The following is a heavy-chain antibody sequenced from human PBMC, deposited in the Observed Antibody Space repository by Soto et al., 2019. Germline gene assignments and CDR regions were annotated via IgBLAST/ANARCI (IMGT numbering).Heavy chain of an antibody. V-gene: IGHV1-18*01. CDR1: GYTFTSYG. Sequence: ASVKVSCKASGYTFTSYGISWVRQAPGQGLERMGWISAYNGNTNYAQKLQGRVTMTTDTSTSTAYMELRSLRSDDTAVYYCASGTRDYDGYYYGMDVWGQGTTVTVSS. CDR2: ISAYNGNT. CDR3: ASGTRDYDGYYYGMDV. D-gene: IGHD4-17*01. J-gene: IGHJ6*02.